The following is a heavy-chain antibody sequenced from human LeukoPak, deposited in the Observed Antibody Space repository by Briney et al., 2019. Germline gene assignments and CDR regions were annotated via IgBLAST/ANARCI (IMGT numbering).Heavy chain of an antibody. D-gene: IGHD7-27*01. V-gene: IGHV3-7*01. J-gene: IGHJ4*02. CDR3: ARDYTGGWNDY. CDR1: GFTFSSYW. CDR2: IKEDGSEK. Sequence: GGSLRLSCAASGFTFSSYWMTWVRRAPEKGLECVAKIKEDGSEKHYVDSVKGRFTISRDNTKNSLYLQMNSLRAEDTAVYYCARDYTGGWNDYWGQGILVTVSS.